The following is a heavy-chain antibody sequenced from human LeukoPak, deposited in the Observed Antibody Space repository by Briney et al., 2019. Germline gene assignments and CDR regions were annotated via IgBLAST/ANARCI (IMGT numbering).Heavy chain of an antibody. D-gene: IGHD5-24*01. J-gene: IGHJ4*02. Sequence: ASVKVSCKASRYTFTGYYMHWVRQAPGQGLERMGWINPNSGDSTSYAQNFQGRVAMTRDTSTSTVYMELSSLRSEDTAVYSCARGSRDAYNYVLDYWGQGTLVTVSS. CDR1: RYTFTGYY. CDR2: INPNSGDST. CDR3: ARGSRDAYNYVLDY. V-gene: IGHV1-46*01.